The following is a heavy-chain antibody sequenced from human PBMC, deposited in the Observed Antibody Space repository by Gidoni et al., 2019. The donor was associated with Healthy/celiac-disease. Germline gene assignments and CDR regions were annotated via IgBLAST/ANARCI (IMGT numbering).Heavy chain of an antibody. CDR3: AHRGPFRAGFDY. J-gene: IGHJ4*02. Sequence: QLTLKASGPTLVRPPQTLPLSCAFSGFSLSPSGVGVGWIRQPPGKALEWLALIYWNDDKRYSTSLKSMLTITNDTSKNPLVHTMTNMDPVDTATYYCAHRGPFRAGFDYWGQGTLVTVSS. D-gene: IGHD3-10*01. CDR1: GFSLSPSGVG. V-gene: IGHV2-5*01. CDR2: IYWNDDK.